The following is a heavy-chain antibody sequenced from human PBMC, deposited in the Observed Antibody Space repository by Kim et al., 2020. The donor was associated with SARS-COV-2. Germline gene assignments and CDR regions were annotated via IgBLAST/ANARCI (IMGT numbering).Heavy chain of an antibody. J-gene: IGHJ3*02. Sequence: ASVKVSCKASGYTFSTYNIHWVRQAPGQRLEWMGWINAGNGNTKYSQKFQGRVTITRDTSASTTYMERSSLRSEDTAVYYCVRPLPGIGVFNMWGQGTMVTVSS. D-gene: IGHD2-15*01. V-gene: IGHV1-3*01. CDR3: VRPLPGIGVFNM. CDR1: GYTFSTYN. CDR2: INAGNGNT.